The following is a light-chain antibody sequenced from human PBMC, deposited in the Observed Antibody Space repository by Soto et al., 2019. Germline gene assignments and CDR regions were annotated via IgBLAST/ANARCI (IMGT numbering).Light chain of an antibody. V-gene: IGKV3-15*01. Sequence: TQSPSTVSVSTGERATLSCRASQSVSSNLAWYQQKPGQAPRLLIYGASTRATGIPARFSGSGSGTEFTLTISSLQSEDFAVYYCQQRSNWLPLTFGEGTRMEI. CDR3: QQRSNWLPLT. J-gene: IGKJ5*01. CDR1: QSVSSN. CDR2: GAS.